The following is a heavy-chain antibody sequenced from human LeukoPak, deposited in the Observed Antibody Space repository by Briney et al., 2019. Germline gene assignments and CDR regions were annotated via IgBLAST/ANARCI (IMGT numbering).Heavy chain of an antibody. Sequence: SDTLSLTCAVYGGSFSDYYWSWIRRPPGKGLEWLGEINHSGSTNYNSSLESRVTISVDTSKNQFSLKVNSVTAADTAVYYCARGSDYDSSACEYWGQGTLVTVSS. V-gene: IGHV4-34*01. CDR2: INHSGST. D-gene: IGHD3-22*01. J-gene: IGHJ4*02. CDR1: GGSFSDYY. CDR3: ARGSDYDSSACEY.